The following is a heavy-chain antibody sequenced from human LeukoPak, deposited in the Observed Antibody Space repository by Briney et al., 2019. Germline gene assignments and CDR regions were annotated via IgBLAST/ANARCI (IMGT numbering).Heavy chain of an antibody. D-gene: IGHD3-3*01. CDR2: IYYSGST. J-gene: IGHJ4*02. CDR3: AAYPSFGVVII. V-gene: IGHV4-39*07. Sequence: ETLSLTCTVSGGSISSSSYYWGWIRQPPGKGLEWIGSIYYSGSTYYNPSLKSRVTISVDTSKNQFSLKLSSVTAADTAVYYCAAYPSFGVVIIWGQGTLVTVSS. CDR1: GGSISSSSYY.